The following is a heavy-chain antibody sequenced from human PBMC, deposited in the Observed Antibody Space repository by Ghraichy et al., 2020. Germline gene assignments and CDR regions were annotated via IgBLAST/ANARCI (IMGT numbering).Heavy chain of an antibody. CDR3: TRQCSSRYEFWGALGY. V-gene: IGHV3-73*01. J-gene: IGHJ4*02. D-gene: IGHD3-3*01. Sequence: GGSLRLSCAASGFTFSGSAMHWVRQASGKGLEWVGRNRTKANNYATTYGASLKGRFTISRDDSENTTYLQMNSLKTEDTAVYYCTRQCSSRYEFWGALGYWGQGSLVTVSS. CDR2: NRTKANNYAT. CDR1: GFTFSGSA.